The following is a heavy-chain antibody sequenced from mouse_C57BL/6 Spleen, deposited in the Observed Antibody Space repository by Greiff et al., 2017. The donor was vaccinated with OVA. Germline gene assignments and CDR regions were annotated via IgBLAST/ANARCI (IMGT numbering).Heavy chain of an antibody. CDR2: IYPGDGDT. J-gene: IGHJ2*02. CDR1: GYAFSSSW. CDR3: ASSLITTVVSSDY. D-gene: IGHD1-1*01. Sequence: QVQLQQSGPELVKPGASVKISCKASGYAFSSSWMNWVKQRPGKGLEWIGRIYPGDGDTNYNGKFKGKATLTADKSSSTASMQLRSLTSAYSSVYFCASSLITTVVSSDYWGPGTSLPVSS. V-gene: IGHV1-82*01.